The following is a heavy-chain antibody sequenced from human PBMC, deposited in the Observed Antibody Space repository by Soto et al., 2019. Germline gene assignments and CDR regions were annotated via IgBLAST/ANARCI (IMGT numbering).Heavy chain of an antibody. CDR3: ARHDLYSGYGPRGPFDY. Sequence: SETLSLTCAVYGGSFSGYYWSWIRQPPGKGLEWIGEINHSGSTNYNPSLKSRVTISVDTSKNQFSLKLSSVTAADTAVYYCARHDLYSGYGPRGPFDYWGQGALVTVSS. CDR1: GGSFSGYY. V-gene: IGHV4-34*01. J-gene: IGHJ4*02. CDR2: INHSGST. D-gene: IGHD5-12*01.